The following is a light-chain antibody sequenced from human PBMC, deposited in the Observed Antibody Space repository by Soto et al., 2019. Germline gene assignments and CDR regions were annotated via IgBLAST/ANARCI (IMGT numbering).Light chain of an antibody. CDR3: LQRSAWPLT. V-gene: IGKV3-11*01. J-gene: IGKJ3*01. CDR1: QNIGTY. CDR2: DAS. Sequence: DIVLTQSPATLSLSAGERATLSCRARQNIGTYLDWYQQKPGQSPRLLIFDASSRATGTPARFSGSGSGTDFTLTISSLEPEDFALYHCLQRSAWPLTFGPGTKVDLK.